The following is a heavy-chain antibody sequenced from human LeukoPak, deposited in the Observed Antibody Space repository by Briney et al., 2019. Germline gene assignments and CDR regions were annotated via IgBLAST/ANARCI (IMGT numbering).Heavy chain of an antibody. Sequence: GGSLRLSCAASGFTFSSYSMNWVRQAPGKGLEWVSSISSSSSYICYADSVKGRFTISRDNAKNSLYLQMNSLRAEDTAVYYCARAGGRYCSSTSCYFYFQHWGQGTLVTVSS. CDR3: ARAGGRYCSSTSCYFYFQH. J-gene: IGHJ1*01. CDR2: ISSSSSYI. D-gene: IGHD2-2*01. CDR1: GFTFSSYS. V-gene: IGHV3-21*01.